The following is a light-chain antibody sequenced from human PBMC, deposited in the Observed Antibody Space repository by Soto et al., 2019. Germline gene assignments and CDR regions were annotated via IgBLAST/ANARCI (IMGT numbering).Light chain of an antibody. Sequence: AVPMTQSPSSFSASTGDRVTITCRASQDISSHLAWYQQKPGKAPKFLMYDASTLKSGVPSRFRGSRSETDFTLTISSLQSEDFATYYCQQYHSYPLTFGQGTTVEI. CDR3: QQYHSYPLT. J-gene: IGKJ1*01. CDR2: DAS. V-gene: IGKV1-8*01. CDR1: QDISSH.